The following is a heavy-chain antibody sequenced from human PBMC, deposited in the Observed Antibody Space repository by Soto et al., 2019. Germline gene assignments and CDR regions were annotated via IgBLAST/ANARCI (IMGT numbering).Heavy chain of an antibody. CDR3: ARVPTP. Sequence: ASETPSPTRAVSGGAISRGGDSWSWIRQPPGKGLEWIGYIYHSGSTYYNPSLKSRVTISVDRSKNQFSLKLSSVTAADTAVYYCARVPTPWGQGTLVTVSS. CDR2: IYHSGST. CDR1: GGAISRGGDS. V-gene: IGHV4-30-2*01. J-gene: IGHJ5*02.